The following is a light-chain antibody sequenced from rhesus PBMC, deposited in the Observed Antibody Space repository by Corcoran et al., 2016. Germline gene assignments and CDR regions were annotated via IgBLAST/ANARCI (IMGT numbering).Light chain of an antibody. V-gene: IGKV1-22*01. Sequence: DIQMTQSPSSLSASVGDTVTITCRASQSISSWLAWYPQKPGKAPKLLINKASTLQSGVPSRFSGMGSGTDFTLTISSLQSEDFATYYCQQYSSSPCTFGPGTKLDIK. CDR3: QQYSSSPCT. CDR1: QSISSW. J-gene: IGKJ3*01. CDR2: KAS.